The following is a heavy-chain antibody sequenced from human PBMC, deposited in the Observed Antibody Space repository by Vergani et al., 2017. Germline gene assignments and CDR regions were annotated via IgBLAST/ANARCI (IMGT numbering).Heavy chain of an antibody. D-gene: IGHD5-18*01. CDR3: ASPMDTAITSNSYYYDMDV. CDR2: ISAYNGNT. V-gene: IGHV1-18*01. CDR1: GYTFTSYG. J-gene: IGHJ6*03. Sequence: QVQLVQSGAEVKKPGASVKVSCKASGYTFTSYGISWVRQAPGQGLEWMGWISAYNGNTNYAQKLQGRVTMTTDTSTSTAYMELRSLRTDDTAVYYCASPMDTAITSNSYYYDMDVWGKGTTVTV.